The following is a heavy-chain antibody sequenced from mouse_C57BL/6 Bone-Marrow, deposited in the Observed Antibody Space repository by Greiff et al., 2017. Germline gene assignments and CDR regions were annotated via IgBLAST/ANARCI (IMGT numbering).Heavy chain of an antibody. CDR2: IRLKSDNYAT. D-gene: IGHD1-1*01. CDR3: TGDYYFGSSPYWYFDV. J-gene: IGHJ1*03. Sequence: EVKVEESGGGLVQPGGSMKLSCVASGFTFSNYWMNWVRQSPERGLEWVAQIRLKSDNYATHYAESVKGRFTISRDDSKSSVYLQMNHLRADDTVIYYCTGDYYFGSSPYWYFDVWGTGTTVTVSS. CDR1: GFTFSNYW. V-gene: IGHV6-3*01.